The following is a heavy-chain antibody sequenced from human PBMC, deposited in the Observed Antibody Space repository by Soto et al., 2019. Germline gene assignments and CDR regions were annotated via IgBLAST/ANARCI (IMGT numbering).Heavy chain of an antibody. J-gene: IGHJ4*02. CDR3: ARDQGSHPGD. CDR1: GCSISSNNW. Sequence: QVQLQESGPGLVRPSGTLSLTCAVSGCSISSNNWWSWVRQPPGKGLEWIGEIYHSGSTNYNPSLKSRVTMSVVPSKNLFSRTLNSVTAADTAFYYCARDQGSHPGDWGQGTLVSVSS. V-gene: IGHV4-4*02. D-gene: IGHD6-13*01. CDR2: IYHSGST.